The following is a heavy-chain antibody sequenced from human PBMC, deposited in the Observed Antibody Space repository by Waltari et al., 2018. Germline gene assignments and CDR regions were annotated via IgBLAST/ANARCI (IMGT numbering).Heavy chain of an antibody. CDR1: GFTFTTYW. CDR3: VRRLDKRRGFDY. V-gene: IGHV3-74*01. D-gene: IGHD3-16*01. Sequence: EVELVESGGGLVQPGGSLRLSCAASGFTFTTYWMHWVRQAPGKGLVWVSRINGDGSGTSYADSVKGGYTISRDNAKNTVFLQMNSLRVEDTAVYYCVRRLDKRRGFDYWGQGTLVTVSS. J-gene: IGHJ4*02. CDR2: INGDGSGT.